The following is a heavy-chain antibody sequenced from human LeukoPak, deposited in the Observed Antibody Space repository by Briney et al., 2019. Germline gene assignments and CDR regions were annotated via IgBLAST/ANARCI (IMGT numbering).Heavy chain of an antibody. CDR2: INSDGSST. V-gene: IGHV3-74*01. CDR1: GFTFSSYW. D-gene: IGHD3-3*01. Sequence: GGSLRLSCAASGFTFSSYWMHWVRQAPGKGLVWVSRINSDGSSTSYADSVKGRFTISRDNSKNTLYLQMNSLRAEDTAVYYCAKGITIFGVVVRYYYYYGMDVWGQGTTVTVSS. CDR3: AKGITIFGVVVRYYYYYGMDV. J-gene: IGHJ6*02.